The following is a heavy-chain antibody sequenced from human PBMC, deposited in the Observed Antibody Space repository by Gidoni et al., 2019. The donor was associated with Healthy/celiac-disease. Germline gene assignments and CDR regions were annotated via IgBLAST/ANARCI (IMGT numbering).Heavy chain of an antibody. D-gene: IGHD3-16*01. J-gene: IGHJ4*02. Sequence: EVQLVESGGGLVKPGGSLRLSCAASGFTFSNAWMSWVRQAPGKGLEWVVRIKSKTDGGTTDYAAPVKGRFTISRDDSKNTLYLQMNSLKTEDTAVYYCTNERYVVWDWGQGTLVTVSS. CDR2: IKSKTDGGTT. CDR1: GFTFSNAW. V-gene: IGHV3-15*01. CDR3: TNERYVVWD.